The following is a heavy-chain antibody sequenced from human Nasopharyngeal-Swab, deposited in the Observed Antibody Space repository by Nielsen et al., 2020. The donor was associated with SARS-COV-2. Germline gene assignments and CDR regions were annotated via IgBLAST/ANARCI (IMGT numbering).Heavy chain of an antibody. V-gene: IGHV1-18*01. CDR2: ISAYNGNT. J-gene: IGHJ6*02. D-gene: IGHD3-16*02. CDR3: ARGRLSNYYGMDV. Sequence: WGGHDTGQGLEWMGWISAYNGNTNYAQKLQGRVTMTTDTSTSTAYMELSSLGSEDTAVYYCARGRLSNYYGMDVWGQGTTVTVSS.